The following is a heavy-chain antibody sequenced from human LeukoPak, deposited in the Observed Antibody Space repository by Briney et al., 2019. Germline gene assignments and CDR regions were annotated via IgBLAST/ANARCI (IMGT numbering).Heavy chain of an antibody. CDR2: INAGNGNT. Sequence: ASVKVSCKASGHTFTSYAMHWVRQAPGQRLEWMGWINAGNGNTKYSQKFQGRVTITRDTSASTAYMELSSLRSEDMAVYYCARAPQLERRSPYNWFDPWGQGTLVTVSS. CDR3: ARAPQLERRSPYNWFDP. D-gene: IGHD1-1*01. V-gene: IGHV1-3*01. CDR1: GHTFTSYA. J-gene: IGHJ5*02.